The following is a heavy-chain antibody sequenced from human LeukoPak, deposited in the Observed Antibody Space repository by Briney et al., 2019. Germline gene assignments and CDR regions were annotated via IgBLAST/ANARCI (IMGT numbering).Heavy chain of an antibody. CDR2: IESNGNEK. CDR1: GFTFNDYA. CDR3: ARGVTSWPQGPYHFDY. D-gene: IGHD2-2*01. J-gene: IGHJ4*02. V-gene: IGHV3-30*02. Sequence: GGSLRLSCAVSGFTFNDYAMNWVRQAPGKGLEWVASIESNGNEKYSSDSLKGRFTISRDSSKNTLYLQMNTVRPEDTALFYCARGVTSWPQGPYHFDYWGQGILITVSS.